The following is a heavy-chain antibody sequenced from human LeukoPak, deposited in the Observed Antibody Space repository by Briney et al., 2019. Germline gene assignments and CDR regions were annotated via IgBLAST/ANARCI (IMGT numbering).Heavy chain of an antibody. CDR3: AARGGSYIGEDYYFDY. CDR1: GGTFSSYA. Sequence: SVKVSCKASGGTFSSYAISLVRQALGRGLEWMGRIIPIFGTANYAQKFQGRVTITTDESTSTAYMELSSLRSEDTAVYYCAARGGSYIGEDYYFDYWGQGTLVTVSS. J-gene: IGHJ4*02. D-gene: IGHD1-26*01. CDR2: IIPIFGTA. V-gene: IGHV1-69*05.